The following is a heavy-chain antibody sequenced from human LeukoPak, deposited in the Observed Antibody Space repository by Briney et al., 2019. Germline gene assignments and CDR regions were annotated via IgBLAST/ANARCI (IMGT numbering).Heavy chain of an antibody. V-gene: IGHV4-59*01. CDR3: ARDPRPNSNNWFDN. J-gene: IGHJ5*02. CDR1: GGSINNYY. Sequence: SETLSLTCTVSGGSINNYYWNWIGQPPGKGPEWIGHVYYNGNTMYNPSLKDRLIISLHTSENQFSLKLTSVSAADTALYYCARDPRPNSNNWFDNWGQGILVTVSS. D-gene: IGHD5-18*01. CDR2: VYYNGNT.